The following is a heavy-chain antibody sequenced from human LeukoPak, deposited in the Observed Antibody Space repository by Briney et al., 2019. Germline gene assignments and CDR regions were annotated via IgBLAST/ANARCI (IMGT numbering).Heavy chain of an antibody. CDR2: ISVSGNT. CDR1: GFTLSSYA. CDR3: AKAPVTTCSGAYCYPFDY. J-gene: IGHJ4*02. D-gene: IGHD2-15*01. V-gene: IGHV3-23*01. Sequence: GGSLRLSCAASGFTLSSYAMSWVRQGRGKGPEWVSAISVSGNTYHADSGKGRFTISRDSYNNTLYLQMNSLRAEDAAVYYCAKAPVTTCSGAYCYPFDYWGQGTLVTVSS.